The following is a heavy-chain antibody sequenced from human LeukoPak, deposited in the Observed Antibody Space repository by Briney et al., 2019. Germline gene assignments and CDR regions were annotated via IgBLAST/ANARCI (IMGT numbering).Heavy chain of an antibody. D-gene: IGHD3-22*01. V-gene: IGHV1-2*02. J-gene: IGHJ3*02. CDR3: ARSSYYYDSSGYYFNDAFDI. CDR1: GYTFTSYG. CDR2: INPNSGGT. Sequence: ASVKVSCKASGYTFTSYGISWVRQAPGQGLEWMGWINPNSGGTNYAQKFQGRVTMTRDTSISTAYMELSRLRSDDTAVYYCARSSYYYDSSGYYFNDAFDIWGQGAMVTVSS.